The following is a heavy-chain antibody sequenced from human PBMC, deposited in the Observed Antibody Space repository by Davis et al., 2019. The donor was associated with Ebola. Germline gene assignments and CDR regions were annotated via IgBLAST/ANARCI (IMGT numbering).Heavy chain of an antibody. CDR1: GGSISSYY. CDR3: ARDLEEVSSSSLGNWFDL. CDR2: IYYSGST. V-gene: IGHV4-59*01. Sequence: PGGSLRLSCTVSGGSISSYYWSWIRQPPGKGLEWIGYIYYSGSTKYNPSLKSRVTISVDTSKNQYSLKLSSVNAADTAVYYCARDLEEVSSSSLGNWFDLWGQGTLVTVSS. J-gene: IGHJ5*02. D-gene: IGHD6-6*01.